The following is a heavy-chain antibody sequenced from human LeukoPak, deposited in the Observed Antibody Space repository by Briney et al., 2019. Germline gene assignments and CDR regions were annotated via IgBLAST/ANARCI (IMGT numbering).Heavy chain of an antibody. CDR1: GGSISSGSYY. CDR2: IYTSGST. D-gene: IGHD2-2*01. CDR3: ARERYCSSTSCYSSLYYYYYMDV. V-gene: IGHV4-61*02. Sequence: TLSLTCTVSGGSISSGSYYWSWIRQPAGKGLEWIGRIYTSGSTNYNPSLKSRVTISVDTSKNQFSLKLSSVTAADTAVYYCARERYCSSTSCYSSLYYYYYMDVWGKGTTVTISS. J-gene: IGHJ6*03.